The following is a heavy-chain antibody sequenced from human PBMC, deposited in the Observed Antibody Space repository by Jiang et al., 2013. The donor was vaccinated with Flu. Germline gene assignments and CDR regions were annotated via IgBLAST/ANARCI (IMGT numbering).Heavy chain of an antibody. D-gene: IGHD5-18*01. V-gene: IGHV3-15*01. J-gene: IGHJ4*02. CDR1: GFPFSNVW. CDR2: IKSKSDGGTGTA. CDR3: TTVGYSYGLIGRLY. Sequence: VQLVESGGGLVKPGGSLRLSCAASGFPFSNVWMSWVRQAPGKGLEWIGRIKSKSDGGTGTADSAAPVKGRFTISRDDSKNTLYLQMNSLKTEDTAVYYCTTVGYSYGLIGRLYWGQGTLVTVSS.